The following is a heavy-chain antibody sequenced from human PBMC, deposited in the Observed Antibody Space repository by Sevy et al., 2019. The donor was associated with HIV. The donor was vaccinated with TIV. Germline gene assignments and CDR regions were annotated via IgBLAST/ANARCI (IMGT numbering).Heavy chain of an antibody. Sequence: SETLSLTCAVHDGSFSGYYWNWIRQLPGKGLEWIGEINESGITYYKPYLKSRVTISVDTSKKQFSLKLNSVTAVDSAVYFCARSPPVVVVPGAPSWFDPWGQGTLVTVSS. D-gene: IGHD2-2*01. CDR2: INESGIT. CDR3: ARSPPVVVVPGAPSWFDP. CDR1: DGSFSGYY. J-gene: IGHJ5*02. V-gene: IGHV4-34*01.